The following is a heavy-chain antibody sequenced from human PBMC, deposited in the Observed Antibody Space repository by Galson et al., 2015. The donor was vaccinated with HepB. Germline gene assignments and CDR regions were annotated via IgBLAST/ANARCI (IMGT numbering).Heavy chain of an antibody. D-gene: IGHD1-26*01. CDR2: ISWNSGSI. CDR3: AKDILDVGAGGFDY. Sequence: SLRLSCAASGFTFSRYWMSWVRQAPGKGLEWVSGISWNSGSIGYADSVKGRFTISRDNAKNSLYLQMNSLRAEDTALYYCAKDILDVGAGGFDYWGQGTLVTVSS. CDR1: GFTFSRYW. J-gene: IGHJ4*02. V-gene: IGHV3-9*01.